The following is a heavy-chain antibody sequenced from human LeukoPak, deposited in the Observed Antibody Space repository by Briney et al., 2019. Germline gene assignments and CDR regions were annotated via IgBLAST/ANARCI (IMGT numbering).Heavy chain of an antibody. D-gene: IGHD3-3*01. Sequence: SETLSLTCTVSGGSISSYYWSWIRQPPGKGLEWIGYIYYSGSTNYNPSLKSRVTISVDTSKNQLSLKLSSVTAADTAAYYRARGYDFWSGFPFDYWGQGTLVTVSS. J-gene: IGHJ4*02. CDR3: ARGYDFWSGFPFDY. V-gene: IGHV4-59*12. CDR1: GGSISSYY. CDR2: IYYSGST.